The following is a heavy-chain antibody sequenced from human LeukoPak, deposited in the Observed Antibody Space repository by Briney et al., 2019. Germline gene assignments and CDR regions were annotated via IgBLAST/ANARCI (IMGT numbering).Heavy chain of an antibody. CDR1: GFTVSSNY. CDR2: ISGSGGST. D-gene: IGHD4-23*01. CDR3: AKGDRRGTVVTPAADY. V-gene: IGHV3-23*01. J-gene: IGHJ4*02. Sequence: GGSLRLFCAASGFTVSSNYMSWVRQAPGKGLEWVSVISGSGGSTYFAASVKGRFTISRDNSKNTLYLQMNSLRADDTALYYCAKGDRRGTVVTPAADYWGQGTLVTVSS.